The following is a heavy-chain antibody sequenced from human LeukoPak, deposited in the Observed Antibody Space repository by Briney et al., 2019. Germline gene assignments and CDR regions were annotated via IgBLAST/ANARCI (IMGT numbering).Heavy chain of an antibody. CDR1: GFTFSSYS. CDR3: ARLALQNGSGITMVRGVGIDY. J-gene: IGHJ4*02. Sequence: GGSLRLSCAASGFTFSSYSTNWVRQAPGKGLEWVSSISSSSSYIYYADSVKGRFTISRDNAKNSLYLQMNSLRAEDTAVYYCARLALQNGSGITMVRGVGIDYWGQGTLVTVSS. D-gene: IGHD3-10*01. V-gene: IGHV3-21*01. CDR2: ISSSSSYI.